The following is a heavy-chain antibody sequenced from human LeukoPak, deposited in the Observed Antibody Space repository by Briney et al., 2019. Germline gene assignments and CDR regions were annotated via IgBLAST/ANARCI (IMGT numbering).Heavy chain of an antibody. V-gene: IGHV3-66*04. CDR3: ARHTGIVGTTIKLDFGY. J-gene: IGHJ4*02. CDR2: ISSGRRT. Sequence: GGSLRLSCAASGFTVSSKYMSWVRQAPGKGLEWVSVISSGRRTNHADSVKGRFTISRDNSKNTLYLQMNSLRAEDTAVYHCARHTGIVGTTIKLDFGYWGQGTLVTVSS. CDR1: GFTVSSKY. D-gene: IGHD1-26*01.